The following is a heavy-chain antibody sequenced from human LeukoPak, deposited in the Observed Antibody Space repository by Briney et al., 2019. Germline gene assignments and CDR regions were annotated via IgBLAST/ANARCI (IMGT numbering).Heavy chain of an antibody. D-gene: IGHD3-3*01. CDR3: ARDPLAIFGVERDAFDI. V-gene: IGHV1-18*01. Sequence: ASVTVSCKASGYTFTSYGISWVRQAPGQGLEWMGWISAYNGNTNYAQKLQGRVTMTTDTSTSTAYMELRSLRSDDTAVYYCARDPLAIFGVERDAFDIWGQGTMVTVSS. J-gene: IGHJ3*02. CDR1: GYTFTSYG. CDR2: ISAYNGNT.